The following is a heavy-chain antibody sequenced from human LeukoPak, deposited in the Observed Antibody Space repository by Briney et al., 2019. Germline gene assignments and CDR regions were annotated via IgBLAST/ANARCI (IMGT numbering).Heavy chain of an antibody. CDR1: GGSFSGYY. CDR3: ARGGPRRYRELLSRWLGIVIDY. V-gene: IGHV4-34*01. D-gene: IGHD3-10*01. J-gene: IGHJ4*02. CDR2: IYHSGST. Sequence: SETLSLTCAVYGGSFSGYYWSWIRQPPGKGLEWIGEIYHSGSTNYNPSLKSRVTISVDTSKNQFSLKLSSVTAADTAVYYCARGGPRRYRELLSRWLGIVIDYWGQGTLVTVSS.